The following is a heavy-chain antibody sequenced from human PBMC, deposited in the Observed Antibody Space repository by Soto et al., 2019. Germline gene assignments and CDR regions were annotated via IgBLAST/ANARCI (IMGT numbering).Heavy chain of an antibody. CDR2: MNPNSGNI. J-gene: IGHJ3*02. CDR1: GCTFTSYD. D-gene: IGHD6-19*01. V-gene: IGHV1-8*01. CDR3: ASRIAVDALAAFDI. Sequence: ASVKVSCKASGCTFTSYDINWVRQATGQGLEWMGWMNPNSGNIGYAQKFQGRVTMTRNTSISTAYMELSSLRSEDTAVYYCASRIAVDALAAFDIWGQGTMVTVSS.